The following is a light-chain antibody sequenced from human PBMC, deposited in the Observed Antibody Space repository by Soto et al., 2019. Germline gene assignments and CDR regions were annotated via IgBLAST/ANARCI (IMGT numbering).Light chain of an antibody. CDR2: GAS. J-gene: IGKJ1*01. V-gene: IGKV3-20*01. CDR3: QQYGSSGT. Sequence: EIVLTQSPGTLSLSPGETATLSCRASQSVSNNYLAWYQQKPGQAPRLLIYGASNRATGIPDRLSGSGSGTDFTLTISRLEPEDFAVYYCQQYGSSGTFGQGTKVDIK. CDR1: QSVSNNY.